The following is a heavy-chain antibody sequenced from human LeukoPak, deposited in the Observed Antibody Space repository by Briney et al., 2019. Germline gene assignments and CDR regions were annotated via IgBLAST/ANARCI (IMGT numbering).Heavy chain of an antibody. Sequence: GGSLRLSCAASGFTFSSYEMNWVRQAPGEGLEGVSYISRSGSTIYYAGSVKGRFTISRDKAKNSLCLQMNSLRAADTAVYYCARRDYGDYVSQFDPWGQGTLVTVSS. CDR1: GFTFSSYE. V-gene: IGHV3-48*03. CDR2: ISRSGSTI. CDR3: ARRDYGDYVSQFDP. D-gene: IGHD4-17*01. J-gene: IGHJ5*02.